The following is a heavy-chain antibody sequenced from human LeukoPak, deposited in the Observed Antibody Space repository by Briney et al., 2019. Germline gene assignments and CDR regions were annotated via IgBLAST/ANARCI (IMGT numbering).Heavy chain of an antibody. CDR3: AELGITMIGGV. V-gene: IGHV3-48*03. CDR2: ISSSGSTI. CDR1: GFTFDDYG. J-gene: IGHJ6*04. Sequence: GGSLRLSCVVSGFTFDDYGINWVRQAPGKGLEWVSYISSSGSTIYYADSVKGRFTTSRDNAKNSLYLQMNSLRAEDTAVYYCAELGITMIGGVWGKGTTVTISS. D-gene: IGHD3-10*02.